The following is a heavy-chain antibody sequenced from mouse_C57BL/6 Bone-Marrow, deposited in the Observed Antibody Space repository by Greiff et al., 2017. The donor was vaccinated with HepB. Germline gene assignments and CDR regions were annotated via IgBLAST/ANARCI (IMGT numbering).Heavy chain of an antibody. V-gene: IGHV1-52*01. J-gene: IGHJ4*01. Sequence: QVQLQQPGAELVRPGSSVKLSCKASGYTFTSYWMHWVKQRPIQGLELIGNIDPSDSETHYNQKFKDKATLTVYKSSSTAYMQLSSLTSEDSAVYYCARGHYYDYDPYAMDYWGQGTSVTVSS. CDR2: IDPSDSET. CDR1: GYTFTSYW. CDR3: ARGHYYDYDPYAMDY. D-gene: IGHD2-4*01.